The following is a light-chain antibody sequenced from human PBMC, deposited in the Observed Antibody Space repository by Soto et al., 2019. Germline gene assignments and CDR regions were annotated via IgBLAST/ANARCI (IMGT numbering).Light chain of an antibody. V-gene: IGKV3-11*01. Sequence: EIVLTQSPATLSLSPGERATLSCRASQSVSSYLAWYQQKPGQAPRLLIYDASNRATGIPARFSGSGSGTDFTLTISSREPEDFVVYYCQQRSNWPSITFGQGTRLEIK. CDR1: QSVSSY. CDR2: DAS. J-gene: IGKJ5*01. CDR3: QQRSNWPSIT.